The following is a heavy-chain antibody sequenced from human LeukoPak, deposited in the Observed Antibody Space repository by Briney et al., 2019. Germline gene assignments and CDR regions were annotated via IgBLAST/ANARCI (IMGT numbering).Heavy chain of an antibody. V-gene: IGHV1-69*04. CDR3: ARDYCSSTSCSDY. J-gene: IGHJ4*02. Sequence: SVKVSCKASGGTFSSYAISWVRQAPGQGLEWMGRIIPILGIANHAQKFQGRVTITADKSTSTAYMELSSLRSEDTAVYYCARDYCSSTSCSDYWGQGTLVTVSS. CDR1: GGTFSSYA. D-gene: IGHD2-2*01. CDR2: IIPILGIA.